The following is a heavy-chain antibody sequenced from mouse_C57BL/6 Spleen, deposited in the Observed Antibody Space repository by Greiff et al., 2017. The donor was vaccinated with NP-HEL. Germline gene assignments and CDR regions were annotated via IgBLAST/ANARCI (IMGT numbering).Heavy chain of an antibody. CDR1: GYTFTDYY. V-gene: IGHV1-76*01. J-gene: IGHJ4*01. CDR3: AREGLKLDYYAMDY. Sequence: VKVIESGAELVRPGASVKLSCKASGYTFTDYYINWVKQRPGQGLEWIARIYPGSGNTYYNEKFKGKATLTAEKSSSTAYMQLSSLTSEDSAVYFCAREGLKLDYYAMDYWGQGTSVTVSS. CDR2: IYPGSGNT. D-gene: IGHD3-1*01.